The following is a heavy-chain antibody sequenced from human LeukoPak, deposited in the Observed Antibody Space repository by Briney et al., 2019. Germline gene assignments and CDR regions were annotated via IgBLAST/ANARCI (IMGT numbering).Heavy chain of an antibody. J-gene: IGHJ4*01. Sequence: GGSLRLSCAASGFTFSTYAMSWVRQAPGKGLEWVSGISASGGSTYYADSVKGRFTISRDNSKNTLYLQINSLRADDTAVYYCATGPSXXXXKGXXDYWGXGTLVTVS. CDR1: GFTFSTYA. CDR3: ATGPSXXXXKGXXDY. CDR2: ISASGGST. V-gene: IGHV3-23*01.